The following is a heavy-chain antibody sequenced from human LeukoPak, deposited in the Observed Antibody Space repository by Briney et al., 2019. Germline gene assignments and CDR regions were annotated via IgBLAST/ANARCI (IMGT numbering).Heavy chain of an antibody. D-gene: IGHD5-18*01. CDR3: ARGHSYGYSSWFDP. J-gene: IGHJ5*02. CDR1: GYTFIDYY. Sequence: ASVKVSCKASGYTFIDYYIHWVRQAPGQGLEWMGRINPNSGGTNYARKFQGNVTMTRDTSISTAYMELSRLRSDDTAVYYCARGHSYGYSSWFDPWGQGSLVTVSS. V-gene: IGHV1-2*06. CDR2: INPNSGGT.